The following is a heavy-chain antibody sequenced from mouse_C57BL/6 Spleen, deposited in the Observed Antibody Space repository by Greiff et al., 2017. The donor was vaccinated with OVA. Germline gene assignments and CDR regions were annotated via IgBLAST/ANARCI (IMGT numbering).Heavy chain of an antibody. CDR1: GYTFTDYN. CDR3: ARSEYSNYGGAMDY. V-gene: IGHV1-18*01. J-gene: IGHJ4*01. Sequence: EVQLQQSGPELVKPGASVKIPCKASGYTFTDYNMDWVKQSHGKSLEWIGDINPNNGGTIYNQKFKGKATLTVDKSSSTAYMELRSLTSEDTAVYYCARSEYSNYGGAMDYWGQGTSVTVSS. D-gene: IGHD2-5*01. CDR2: INPNNGGT.